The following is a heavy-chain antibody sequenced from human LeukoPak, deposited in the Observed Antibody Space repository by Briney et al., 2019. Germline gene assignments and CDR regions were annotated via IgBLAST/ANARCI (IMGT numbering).Heavy chain of an antibody. CDR3: EKDMRL. V-gene: IGHV3-43*01. J-gene: IGHJ4*02. CDR2: ISWDGGST. Sequence: PGGSLRLSCAASGFTFDDYTMHWVRQAPGKGLEWVSLISWDGGSTYYADSVKGRLTISRDNSKNSLYLQMNSLRTEDTALYYCEKDMRLGGQEPLVTVSS. CDR1: GFTFDDYT.